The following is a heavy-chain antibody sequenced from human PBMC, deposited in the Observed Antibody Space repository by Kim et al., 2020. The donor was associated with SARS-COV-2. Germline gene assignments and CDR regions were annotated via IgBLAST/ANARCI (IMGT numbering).Heavy chain of an antibody. CDR1: GFTFSSYW. Sequence: GGSLRLSCAASGFTFSSYWMSWVRQAPGKGLEWVANIKQDGSEKYYVDSVKGRFTISRDNAKNSLYLQMNSLRAEDTAVYYCARVLRFFRWYFDLWGRGTLVTVSS. V-gene: IGHV3-7*01. D-gene: IGHD3-3*01. CDR3: ARVLRFFRWYFDL. CDR2: IKQDGSEK. J-gene: IGHJ2*01.